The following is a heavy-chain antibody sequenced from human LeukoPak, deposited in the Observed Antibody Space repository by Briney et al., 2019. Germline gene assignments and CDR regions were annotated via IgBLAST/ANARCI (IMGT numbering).Heavy chain of an antibody. J-gene: IGHJ4*02. CDR2: ISGSGGST. CDR1: GFTFSSYA. V-gene: IGHV3-23*01. CDR3: ARASTTVPNLLDH. D-gene: IGHD4-17*01. Sequence: PGGSLRLSCAASGFTFSSYAMSWVRHAPGKGLEGVSAISGSGGSTYYADSVKGRFTISRDNSKNTLYLQTSSLRAEDTAVYYCARASTTVPNLLDHWGRGTLVTVSS.